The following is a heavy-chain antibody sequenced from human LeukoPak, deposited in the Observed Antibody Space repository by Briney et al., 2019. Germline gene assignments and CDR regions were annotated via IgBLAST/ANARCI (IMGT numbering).Heavy chain of an antibody. J-gene: IGHJ4*02. D-gene: IGHD3-22*01. CDR3: VRDYDTSGPQKNYLDF. Sequence: SVKVSCKASGGTFGSYAISWVGQAPGHGLEGMGGVFPMSDTANYAQNFQGRVTLSADKSTSTAYMELSSLRSGDTAVYYCVRDYDTSGPQKNYLDFWGQGTLVTVSS. CDR2: VFPMSDTA. CDR1: GGTFGSYA. V-gene: IGHV1-69*06.